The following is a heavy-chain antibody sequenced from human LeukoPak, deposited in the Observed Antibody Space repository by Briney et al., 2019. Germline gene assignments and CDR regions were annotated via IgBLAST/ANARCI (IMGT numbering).Heavy chain of an antibody. Sequence: SETLSLTCTVSGGSISSSSYYCGWIRQPPGKGLEWIGSIYYSGNSYYNPSLKSRVTISVDTSKNQVSLKLNSLTAADTAVYYCARSTYYGSGNDFWDQGILVTVSS. J-gene: IGHJ4*02. D-gene: IGHD3-10*01. CDR3: ARSTYYGSGNDF. V-gene: IGHV4-39*07. CDR2: IYYSGNS. CDR1: GGSISSSSYY.